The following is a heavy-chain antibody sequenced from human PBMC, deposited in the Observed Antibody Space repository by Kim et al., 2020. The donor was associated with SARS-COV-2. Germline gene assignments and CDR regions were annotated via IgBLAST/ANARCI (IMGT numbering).Heavy chain of an antibody. CDR1: GGSIAGYY. D-gene: IGHD1-1*01. Sequence: SETLSLTCTVSGGSIAGYYWSWIRQPAGKRLEWIGRIYTSGTTIYNPSLRSRVTMSVDTSKSHFSLRLSSVTAADTAVYYCARDPTGTDPPSLWGQGTLVTVSS. V-gene: IGHV4-4*07. J-gene: IGHJ4*02. CDR2: IYTSGTT. CDR3: ARDPTGTDPPSL.